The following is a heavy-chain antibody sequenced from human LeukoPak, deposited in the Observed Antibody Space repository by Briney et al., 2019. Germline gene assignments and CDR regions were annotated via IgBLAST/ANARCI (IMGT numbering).Heavy chain of an antibody. CDR1: GLPFHRYS. Sequence: PGRSQRLSRAASGLPFHRYSLNGATHAPAKGRERVYCSSSGSSYIYYAGSVKGRFTISRDNAKNSLYLQMNSLRADDTAVYYCARARSSSFLDYWGQGTLVTVSS. D-gene: IGHD6-13*01. V-gene: IGHV3-21*05. J-gene: IGHJ4*02. CDR3: ARARSSSFLDY. CDR2: SSSGSSYI.